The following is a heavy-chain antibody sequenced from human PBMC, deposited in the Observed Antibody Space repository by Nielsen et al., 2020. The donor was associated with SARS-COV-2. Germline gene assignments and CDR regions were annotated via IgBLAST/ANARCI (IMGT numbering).Heavy chain of an antibody. CDR1: GFTFSSYW. Sequence: GESLKISCEASGFTFSSYWMHWVRQVPGKGLEWVSGVSWNSAYMAYADSVKGRFTISRDNAKNSLYLQMNSLRAEDTAVYYCARDILGWELLQGNWFDPWGQGTLVTVSS. CDR2: VSWNSAYM. V-gene: IGHV3-21*01. D-gene: IGHD1-26*01. J-gene: IGHJ5*02. CDR3: ARDILGWELLQGNWFDP.